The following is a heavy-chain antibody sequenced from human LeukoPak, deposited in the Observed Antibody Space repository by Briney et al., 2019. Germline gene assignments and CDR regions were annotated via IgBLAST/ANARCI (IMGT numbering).Heavy chain of an antibody. CDR3: ARIDSSSWYVYFDY. J-gene: IGHJ4*02. CDR2: IYYSEST. Sequence: SETLSLTCTVSGGSISSYYWSWIRQPPGKGLEWIEYIYYSESTNYNPSLKSRVTISVDTSKNQFSLKLSSVTAADTAVYYCARIDSSSWYVYFDYWGQGTLVTVSS. D-gene: IGHD6-13*01. V-gene: IGHV4-59*01. CDR1: GGSISSYY.